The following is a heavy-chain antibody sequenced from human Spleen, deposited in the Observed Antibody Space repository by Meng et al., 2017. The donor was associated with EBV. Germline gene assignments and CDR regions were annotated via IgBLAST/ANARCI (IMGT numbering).Heavy chain of an antibody. CDR2: IYYSGST. J-gene: IGHJ2*01. D-gene: IGHD5-12*01. Sequence: RRQASCPVLMRPPWTLLITAIASVGLFCGSIYCWGWICQPPGKGLDCIGSIYYSGSTFYNPSLKSRGTISVDTSKNQFSLNLSSVTAADTAVYYCARGLWIKWYFDLWGRGTLVTVSS. V-gene: IGHV4-39*07. CDR1: VGLFCGSIYC. CDR3: ARGLWIKWYFDL.